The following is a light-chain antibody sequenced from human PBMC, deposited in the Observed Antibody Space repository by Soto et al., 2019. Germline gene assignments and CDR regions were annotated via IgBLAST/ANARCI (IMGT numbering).Light chain of an antibody. J-gene: IGLJ2*01. Sequence: QSALTQPASVSGSPGQSITISCTGTSSDIGYYNFVSWYQQPPGKAPKLMIYEVTNRPSGVSNRFSGSKSGNTASLTISGLQAEEEADYYCSSYTTSSPLLFGGGTKLTVL. CDR2: EVT. CDR1: SSDIGYYNF. V-gene: IGLV2-14*01. CDR3: SSYTTSSPLL.